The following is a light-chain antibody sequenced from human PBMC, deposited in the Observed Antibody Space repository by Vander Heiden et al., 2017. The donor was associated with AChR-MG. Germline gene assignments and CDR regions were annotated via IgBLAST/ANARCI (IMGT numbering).Light chain of an antibody. CDR2: EVS. J-gene: IGLJ1*01. CDR1: SSDVGSYNY. CDR3: SSYAGSNNYV. Sequence: SALTQPPSASGSPGPPVTISCTGTSSDVGSYNYVSWYQQHPGKAPKLMIYEVSKRPSGVPDRFSGSKSGNTASLTVSGRQAEDEADYYCSSYAGSNNYVFGTGTKVTVL. V-gene: IGLV2-8*01.